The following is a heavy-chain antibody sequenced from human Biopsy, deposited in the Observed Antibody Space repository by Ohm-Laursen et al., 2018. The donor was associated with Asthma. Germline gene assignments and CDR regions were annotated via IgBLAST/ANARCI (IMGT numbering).Heavy chain of an antibody. CDR3: AHAQTSWNYYGSGNYLYHFDS. J-gene: IGHJ4*02. Sequence: TQTLTLTGTVSGFSLSTLGVGVGWFRQPPGKALEWLAHIFWDDDKRYSPSPKSRLTIAKDTSRNQEVLTMTNMDPVDTGTYFCAHAQTSWNYYGSGNYLYHFDSWGQGTLVTVSS. CDR1: GFSLSTLGVG. V-gene: IGHV2-5*02. CDR2: IFWDDDK. D-gene: IGHD3-10*01.